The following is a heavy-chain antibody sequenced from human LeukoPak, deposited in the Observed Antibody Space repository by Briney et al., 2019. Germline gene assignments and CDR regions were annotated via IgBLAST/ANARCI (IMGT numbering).Heavy chain of an antibody. J-gene: IGHJ5*02. CDR3: ARGLRRSSQNWFDP. CDR2: INHSGST. D-gene: IGHD2-2*01. CDR1: GGSFSGYY. V-gene: IGHV4-34*01. Sequence: SETLSLTCAVYGGSFSGYYWSWIRQPPGEGLEWIGEINHSGSTNYNPSLKSRVTISVDTSKNQFSLKLSSVTAADTAVYYCARGLRRSSQNWFDPWGQGTLVTVSS.